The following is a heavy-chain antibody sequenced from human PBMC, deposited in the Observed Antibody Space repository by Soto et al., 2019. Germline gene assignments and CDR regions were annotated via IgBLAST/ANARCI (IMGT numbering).Heavy chain of an antibody. CDR1: GGSISSADYY. Sequence: SETLSLTFIVSGGSISSADYYWSWIRQSPGKGLEWIGYIHYSGSTYYNPSLSGRVTISLDMSENRFSLKLRSVTAADTAVYYCARDRSPVKTATGGMDVWGRGTTVTVSS. J-gene: IGHJ6*02. CDR2: IHYSGST. D-gene: IGHD1-7*01. V-gene: IGHV4-30-4*01. CDR3: ARDRSPVKTATGGMDV.